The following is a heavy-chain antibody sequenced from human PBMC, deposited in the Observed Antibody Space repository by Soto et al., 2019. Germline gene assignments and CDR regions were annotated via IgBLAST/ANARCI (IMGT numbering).Heavy chain of an antibody. J-gene: IGHJ5*02. Sequence: PSDTLSLTCTVAGGSISSYYCSWIRQPPGKGLEWIGYIYYSGSTNYNPSLKSRVTISVDTSKNQFSLKLSSVTAADTAVYYCAGNRVTIFGVVIIPDWFDPWGQGTLVTVCS. V-gene: IGHV4-59*07. CDR1: GGSISSYY. CDR3: AGNRVTIFGVVIIPDWFDP. D-gene: IGHD3-3*01. CDR2: IYYSGST.